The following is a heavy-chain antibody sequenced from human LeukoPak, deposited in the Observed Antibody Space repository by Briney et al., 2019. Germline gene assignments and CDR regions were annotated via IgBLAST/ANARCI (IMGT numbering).Heavy chain of an antibody. Sequence: ASVKVSCKASGYTLTGYYMHWVRQAPGQGLEWMGRISPNSGGTNYAQKFQGRVTMTRDTSISTAYMELSRLRSDDTAVYYCARDRSSSSWYSDFDYWGQGTLVTVSS. CDR1: GYTLTGYY. J-gene: IGHJ4*02. CDR3: ARDRSSSSWYSDFDY. V-gene: IGHV1-2*06. D-gene: IGHD6-13*01. CDR2: ISPNSGGT.